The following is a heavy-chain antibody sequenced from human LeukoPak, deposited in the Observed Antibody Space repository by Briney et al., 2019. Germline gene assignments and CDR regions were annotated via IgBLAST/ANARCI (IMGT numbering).Heavy chain of an antibody. CDR2: ISNRGDST. CDR1: GFTFSSYA. Sequence: GGSLRLSCAASGFTFSSYAMGWVRQAPGKGLEWVSIISNRGDSTYYADSVKGRFTISRDNSKNTLYLQMNSLRAEDTAIYYCAKDLSTVITGFGYFDYWGQGTLVTVSS. V-gene: IGHV3-23*01. D-gene: IGHD4-17*01. CDR3: AKDLSTVITGFGYFDY. J-gene: IGHJ4*02.